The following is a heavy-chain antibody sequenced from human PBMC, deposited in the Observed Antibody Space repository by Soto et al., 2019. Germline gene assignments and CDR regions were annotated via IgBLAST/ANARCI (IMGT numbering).Heavy chain of an antibody. CDR1: GTSISSVF. J-gene: IGHJ4*02. D-gene: IGHD6-19*01. V-gene: IGHV4-59*01. Sequence: SETLSLTCTVSGTSISSVFWTWIRQPPGKGLEWIGYVSSSGPNYNSSLKSRVIMSLDTSKNQFSLNLRSVTAADTAVYFCARNRGWYIHDFWGQG. CDR2: VSSSGP. CDR3: ARNRGWYIHDF.